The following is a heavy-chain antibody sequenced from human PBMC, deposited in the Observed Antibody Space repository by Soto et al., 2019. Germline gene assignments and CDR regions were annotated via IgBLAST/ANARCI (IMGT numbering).Heavy chain of an antibody. V-gene: IGHV3-15*07. CDR3: TTDSYMTNIIVRFDY. CDR1: DFIFSNAW. J-gene: IGHJ4*01. CDR2: VKSKTDGGTT. Sequence: GGSLILSCAASDFIFSNAWINWVRQAPGKGLEWVGRVKSKTDGGTTDLAAPVKGRFAISRDDSKNMVYLEMNSLKTEDTAINSCTTDSYMTNIIVRFDYWGHGTLVTGSS. D-gene: IGHD4-17*01.